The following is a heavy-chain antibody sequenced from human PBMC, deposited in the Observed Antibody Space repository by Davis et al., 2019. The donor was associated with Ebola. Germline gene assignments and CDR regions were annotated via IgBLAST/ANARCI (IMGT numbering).Heavy chain of an antibody. CDR1: AGTFSSYA. CDR3: ATTNTRIRLLEWLIDRFDP. V-gene: IGHV1-69*05. CDR2: IIPIFGTA. Sequence: SVQVSCKASAGTFSSYAISWVRQAPAQGLEWMGGIIPIFGTANYAQKSQGRVTITTDTSTSTAYMELRSLRSDDTAVYYCATTNTRIRLLEWLIDRFDPWGQGTLVTVSS. J-gene: IGHJ5*02. D-gene: IGHD3-3*01.